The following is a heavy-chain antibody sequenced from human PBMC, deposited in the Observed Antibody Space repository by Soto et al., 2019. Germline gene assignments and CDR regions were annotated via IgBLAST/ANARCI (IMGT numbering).Heavy chain of an antibody. CDR3: AKAVDPGKAVLNWFDP. V-gene: IGHV3-23*01. CDR1: GFTFSSYA. J-gene: IGHJ5*02. Sequence: EVQLLESGGGLVQPGGSLRLSCAASGFTFSSYAMSWVRQAPGKGLEWVSAISGSGGSTYYADSVKGRFTISRDNSKNTLYLQMNSLRAEDTAVYYCAKAVDPGKAVLNWFDPWGQGTLVTVSS. CDR2: ISGSGGST. D-gene: IGHD6-6*01.